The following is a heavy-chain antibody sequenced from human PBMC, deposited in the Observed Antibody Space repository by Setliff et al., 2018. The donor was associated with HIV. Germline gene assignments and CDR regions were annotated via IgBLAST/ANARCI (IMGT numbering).Heavy chain of an antibody. CDR3: ARAPNSPYYSNVWYADH. J-gene: IGHJ5*02. D-gene: IGHD3-22*01. CDR1: GYSFTTYW. Sequence: GESLKISCKTSGYSFTTYWIGWVRQMPGKGLEWMAILYPGDSDTRYSPSFQSQVTVAADKSIGTAYLQWNSLKASDTALYFCARAPNSPYYSNVWYADHWGQGTLVTVSS. V-gene: IGHV5-51*01. CDR2: LYPGDSDT.